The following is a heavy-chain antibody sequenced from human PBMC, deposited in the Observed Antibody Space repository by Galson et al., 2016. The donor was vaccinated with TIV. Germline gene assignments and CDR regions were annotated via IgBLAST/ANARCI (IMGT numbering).Heavy chain of an antibody. V-gene: IGHV5-10-1*01. CDR2: IDPTDSYT. CDR3: ARGVSTGSGWLDP. CDR1: GYSFTNYW. Sequence: QSGAEVKKPGESLTISCKGSGYSFTNYWINWVRQMPGKGLEWKGRIDPTDSYTNYSPSFEGHVTISADKSISTAFLQWSSLKASDTAIYFCARGVSTGSGWLDPWGQGTLVTVSS. D-gene: IGHD5/OR15-5a*01. J-gene: IGHJ5*02.